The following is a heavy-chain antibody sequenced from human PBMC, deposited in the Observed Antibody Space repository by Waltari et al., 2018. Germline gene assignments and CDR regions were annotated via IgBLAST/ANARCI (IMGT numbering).Heavy chain of an antibody. Sequence: QVQLLEACGGMFTPGLYLGVSCAASGFSLSYFGMHWVRQAPGKGLEWVALAFFDGIKTDYTDSVRGRFTISRDNSKNTLYLDINNLRVDDTGIYYCAKDAFGNTYLDHWGQGTVVTVSS. J-gene: IGHJ5*02. D-gene: IGHD3-10*01. V-gene: IGHV3-30*18. CDR1: GFSLSYFG. CDR3: AKDAFGNTYLDH. CDR2: AFFDGIKT.